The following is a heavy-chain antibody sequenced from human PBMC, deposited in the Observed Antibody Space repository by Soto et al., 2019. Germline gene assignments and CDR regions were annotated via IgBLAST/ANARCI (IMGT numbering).Heavy chain of an antibody. CDR3: ARAQGGPFGERSFDY. CDR2: INWNGGST. Sequence: EVQLVESGGGVVRPGGSLRLSCAASGFTFDDYGMSWVRQAPGKGLEWVSGINWNGGSTGYADSVKGRFTISRDNAKNSLYLQMNSLRAEDTAFYYCARAQGGPFGERSFDYWGQGTLVTVSS. D-gene: IGHD3-10*01. CDR1: GFTFDDYG. J-gene: IGHJ4*02. V-gene: IGHV3-20*04.